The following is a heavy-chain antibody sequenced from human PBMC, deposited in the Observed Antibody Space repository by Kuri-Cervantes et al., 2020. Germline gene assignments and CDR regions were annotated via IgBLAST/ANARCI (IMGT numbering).Heavy chain of an antibody. Sequence: GESLKISCAASGFTFSSYAMHWVRQAPGKGLEWVAVISYDGSNKYYADSVKGRFTISRDNSKNTLYLQMNSLRAEDTAVYYCARDHDYGDYLVVYYGMDVWGQGTTVTVSS. CDR3: ARDHDYGDYLVVYYGMDV. CDR1: GFTFSSYA. J-gene: IGHJ6*02. CDR2: ISYDGSNK. V-gene: IGHV3-30-3*01. D-gene: IGHD4-17*01.